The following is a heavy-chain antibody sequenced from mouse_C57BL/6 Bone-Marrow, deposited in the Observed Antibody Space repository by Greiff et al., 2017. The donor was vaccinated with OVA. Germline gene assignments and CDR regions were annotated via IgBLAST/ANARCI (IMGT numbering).Heavy chain of an antibody. CDR3: ARGGYYGSHYYAMDY. J-gene: IGHJ4*01. CDR1: GFTFSSYA. CDR2: ISDGGSYT. D-gene: IGHD1-1*01. V-gene: IGHV5-4*01. Sequence: VQLKESGGGLVKPGGSLKLSCAASGFTFSSYAMSWVRQTPEKRLEWVATISDGGSYTYYPDNVKGRFTISRDNAKNNLYLQMSHLKSEDTAMYYCARGGYYGSHYYAMDYWGQGTSVTVSS.